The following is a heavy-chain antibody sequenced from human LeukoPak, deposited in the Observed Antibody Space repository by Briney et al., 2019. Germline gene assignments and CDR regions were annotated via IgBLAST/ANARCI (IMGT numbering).Heavy chain of an antibody. CDR3: ARLFDDYDSSGFSIDY. J-gene: IGHJ4*02. Sequence: SETLSLTRTVSGASISRSSYYWGWIRQPPGKGLEWIGNIYYSGSTYYNPSLKSRVTISVDTSKNQFSLKLSSVTAADTAVYYCARLFDDYDSSGFSIDYWGQGTLVTVSS. V-gene: IGHV4-39*01. CDR1: GASISRSSYY. CDR2: IYYSGST. D-gene: IGHD3-22*01.